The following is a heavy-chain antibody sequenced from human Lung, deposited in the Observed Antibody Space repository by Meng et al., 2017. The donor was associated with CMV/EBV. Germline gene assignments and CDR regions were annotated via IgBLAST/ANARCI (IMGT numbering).Heavy chain of an antibody. D-gene: IGHD2-21*01. CDR3: AKDLLAAYFYYYAMDV. CDR1: GFTFNTHA. Sequence: SXAASGFTFNTHAMNWVRQAPGKGLEWIAGVSGSGSTTYYADSVRGRFTVSRDNSRNTLDLQMDSLRPADTAVYYCAKDLLAAYFYYYAMDVWGPGTTVTVSS. CDR2: VSGSGSTT. V-gene: IGHV3-23*01. J-gene: IGHJ6*01.